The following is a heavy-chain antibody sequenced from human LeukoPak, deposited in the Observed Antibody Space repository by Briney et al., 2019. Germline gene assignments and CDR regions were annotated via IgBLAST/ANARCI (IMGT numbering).Heavy chain of an antibody. V-gene: IGHV3-13*01. CDR3: ARGGSGSNGYFDY. CDR1: GFTFSSYD. CDR2: IGTAGDT. D-gene: IGHD3-10*01. Sequence: GGSLRLSCAASGFTFSSYDMHWVRQATGKGLDWVSAIGTAGDTYYPGSVKGRFTISRENAKNSLYLQMNSVRAGDTAVYYCARGGSGSNGYFDYWGQGTLVTVSS. J-gene: IGHJ4*02.